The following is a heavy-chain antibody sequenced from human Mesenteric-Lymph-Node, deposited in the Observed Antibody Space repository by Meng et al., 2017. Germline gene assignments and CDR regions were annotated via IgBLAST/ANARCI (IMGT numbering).Heavy chain of an antibody. Sequence: SVKVSCKASGGTFSSYTISWVRQAPGQGLEWMGRIIPILGIANYAQKFQGRVTITADKSTSTAYMELSSLRSEDTAVYYCARVGMTTVTTLDYWGQGTLVTVSS. D-gene: IGHD4-17*01. CDR1: GGTFSSYT. V-gene: IGHV1-69*02. J-gene: IGHJ4*02. CDR2: IIPILGIA. CDR3: ARVGMTTVTTLDY.